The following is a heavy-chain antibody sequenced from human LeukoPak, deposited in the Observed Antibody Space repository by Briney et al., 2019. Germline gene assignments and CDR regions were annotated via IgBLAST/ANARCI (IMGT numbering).Heavy chain of an antibody. CDR2: IGGGGSSGTE. Sequence: GGSLRLSCSASGFTFGYYAMHWVRQTPGKGLEWVAGIGGGGSSGTEVYADSVKGRFTISRDNSKNTLYLQMNSLRAEDTAVYYCAKRYCSGGSCNYMDVWGKGTTVTISS. D-gene: IGHD2-15*01. V-gene: IGHV3-23*01. CDR1: GFTFGYYA. CDR3: AKRYCSGGSCNYMDV. J-gene: IGHJ6*03.